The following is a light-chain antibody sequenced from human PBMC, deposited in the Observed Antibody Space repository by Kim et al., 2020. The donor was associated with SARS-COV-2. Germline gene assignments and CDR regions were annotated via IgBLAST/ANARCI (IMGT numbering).Light chain of an antibody. J-gene: IGLJ1*01. Sequence: SYELTQPPSVSVAPGQTARITCGGNNIGGNSVHWYQQKPGQAPVLVIYYDSDRPSGIPERFSGSKAATTATLTISRVEAGDEADYYCQVWDTDTDDYVFG. CDR1: NIGGNS. V-gene: IGLV3-21*01. CDR2: YDS. CDR3: QVWDTDTDDYV.